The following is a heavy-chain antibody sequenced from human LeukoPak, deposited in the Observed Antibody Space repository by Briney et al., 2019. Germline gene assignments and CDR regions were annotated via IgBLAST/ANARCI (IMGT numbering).Heavy chain of an antibody. CDR3: AKVEDYYDSSGYPNWFDP. CDR1: GFTFSSYA. D-gene: IGHD3-22*01. Sequence: PGGSLRLSCAASGFTFSSYAMSWVRQAPGKGLEWVSAISGSGGSTHYADSVKGRFTISRDNSKNTLYLQMNSLRAEDTAVYYCAKVEDYYDSSGYPNWFDPWGQGTLVTVSS. CDR2: ISGSGGST. V-gene: IGHV3-23*01. J-gene: IGHJ5*02.